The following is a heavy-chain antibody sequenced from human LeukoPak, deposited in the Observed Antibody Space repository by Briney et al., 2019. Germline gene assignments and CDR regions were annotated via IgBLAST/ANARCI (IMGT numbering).Heavy chain of an antibody. V-gene: IGHV4-39*01. CDR1: GGSISSSSYY. CDR2: IYYSGST. Sequence: PSETLSLTCTVSGGSISSSSYYWGWIRQPPGKGLEWIGSIYYSGSTYYNPSLKSRVTISVDTSKNQFSLKLSSVTAADTAVYYCARASNMVRGVISDWFDPWGQGTLVTVSS. CDR3: ARASNMVRGVISDWFDP. J-gene: IGHJ5*02. D-gene: IGHD3-10*01.